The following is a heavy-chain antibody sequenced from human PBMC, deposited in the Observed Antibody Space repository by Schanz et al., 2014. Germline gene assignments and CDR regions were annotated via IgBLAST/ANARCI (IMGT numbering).Heavy chain of an antibody. CDR2: IIPSLGLA. V-gene: IGHV1-69*02. Sequence: QVQLVQSGAEVKKPGSSVKVSCKASGGTFSSYTISWVRQAPGQGLEWMGRIIPSLGLAKYEQKFQGRVTITADKSTFTAYMDVSSLRSEDTAVYYCASSGAGYSSSWDFDYWGQGTLXTVSS. D-gene: IGHD6-13*01. J-gene: IGHJ4*02. CDR1: GGTFSSYT. CDR3: ASSGAGYSSSWDFDY.